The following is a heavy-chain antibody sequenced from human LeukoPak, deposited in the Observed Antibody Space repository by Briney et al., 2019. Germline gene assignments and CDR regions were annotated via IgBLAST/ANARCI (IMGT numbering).Heavy chain of an antibody. V-gene: IGHV4-59*10. D-gene: IGHD3-9*01. J-gene: IGHJ5*02. CDR1: GGSFSGYY. CDR3: ARDVYDILTGYYIWFDP. Sequence: SETLSLTCAVYGGSFSGYYWSWIRQPAGKGLEWIGRIYTSGSTNYNPSLKSRVTISVDTSKNQFSLELSSVTAADTAVYYCARDVYDILTGYYIWFDPWGQGTLVTVSS. CDR2: IYTSGST.